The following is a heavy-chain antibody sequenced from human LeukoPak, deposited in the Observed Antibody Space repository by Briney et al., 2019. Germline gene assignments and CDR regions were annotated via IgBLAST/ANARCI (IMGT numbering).Heavy chain of an antibody. D-gene: IGHD6-13*01. CDR3: ARRDVLLGSSWSRVLTNWFDP. Sequence: PSETLSLTCAVSGGSISSGGYSWSWIRQPPGKGLEWIGYIYHSGSTYYNPSLKSRVTISVDTSKNQFSLKLSSVTAADTAVYYCARRDVLLGSSWSRVLTNWFDPWGQGTLVTVSS. J-gene: IGHJ5*02. V-gene: IGHV4-30-2*01. CDR1: GGSISSGGYS. CDR2: IYHSGST.